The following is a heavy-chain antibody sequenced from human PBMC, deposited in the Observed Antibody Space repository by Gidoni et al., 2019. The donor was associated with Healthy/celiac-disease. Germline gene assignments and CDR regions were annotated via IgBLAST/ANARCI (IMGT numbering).Heavy chain of an antibody. CDR2: IYYSGST. CDR3: ARQRAGYSGYDYVPGGWFDP. D-gene: IGHD5-12*01. V-gene: IGHV4-39*01. J-gene: IGHJ5*02. Sequence: QLQLQESGPGLLKPSETLSLTCTVSGGSISRSSYYWGWIRQPPGKGLEWIGSIYYSGSTYYNPSLKSRVTISVDTSKNQFSLKLSSVTAADTAVYYCARQRAGYSGYDYVPGGWFDPWGQGTLVTVSS. CDR1: GGSISRSSYY.